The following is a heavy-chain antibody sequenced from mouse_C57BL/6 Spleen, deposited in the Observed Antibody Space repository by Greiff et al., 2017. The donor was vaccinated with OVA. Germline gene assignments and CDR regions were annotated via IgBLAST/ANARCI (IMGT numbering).Heavy chain of an antibody. D-gene: IGHD1-1*01. CDR1: GYAFSSYW. J-gene: IGHJ2*01. Sequence: QVHVKQSGAELVKPGASVKISCKASGYAFSSYWMNWVKQRPGQGLEWIGQIYPGDGDTNYNGKFKGKATLTADKSSSTAYMQLSSLTSEDSAVYFCARKTTVEGYFDYWGQGTTLTVSS. V-gene: IGHV1-80*01. CDR3: ARKTTVEGYFDY. CDR2: IYPGDGDT.